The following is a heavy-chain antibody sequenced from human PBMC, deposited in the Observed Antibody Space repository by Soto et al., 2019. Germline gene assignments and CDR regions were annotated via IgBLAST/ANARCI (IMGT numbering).Heavy chain of an antibody. D-gene: IGHD1-1*01. CDR1: GFTFSGYT. V-gene: IGHV3-21*01. CDR2: ISSSGSHM. J-gene: IGHJ4*02. Sequence: EVQLVESGGGLVKPGGSLRHSCAASGFTFSGYTMNWVRQAPGKGLEWVSSISSSGSHMYYADSVRGRFTISRDNPKNSPSLQMNSLRGEDTAVYYCARYANGLDYWGQGTRVTVSS. CDR3: ARYANGLDY.